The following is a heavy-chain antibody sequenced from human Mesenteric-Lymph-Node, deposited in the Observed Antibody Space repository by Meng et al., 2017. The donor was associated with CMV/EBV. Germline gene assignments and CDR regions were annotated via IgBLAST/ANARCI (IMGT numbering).Heavy chain of an antibody. J-gene: IGHJ4*02. V-gene: IGHV3-74*01. Sequence: GESLKISCAASGFTFSSYWMHWVRQAPGKGLVWVSRINSDGSSTNYADSVKGRFTISRDNAKNSLYLQMNSLRAEDTAVYYCARDRGDGQQLAKFDYWGQGTLVTVSS. CDR3: ARDRGDGQQLAKFDY. CDR2: INSDGSST. D-gene: IGHD6-13*01. CDR1: GFTFSSYW.